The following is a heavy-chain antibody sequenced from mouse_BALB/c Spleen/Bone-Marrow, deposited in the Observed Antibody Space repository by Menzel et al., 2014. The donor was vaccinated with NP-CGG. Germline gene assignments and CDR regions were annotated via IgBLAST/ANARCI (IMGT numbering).Heavy chain of an antibody. CDR3: ARPPIRGVAY. CDR1: GFDLSRYW. Sequence: EVKLVESGGGMVQPGGSLKLSCAASGFDLSRYWMSWVRPAPGKVLEWVGEISPDSSTRDYAPSLKDKFIMFRDNAKNTLYPQTRKVSSEATALYYCARPPIRGVAYWGQGTLVTVSA. CDR2: ISPDSSTR. J-gene: IGHJ3*01. V-gene: IGHV4-1*02. D-gene: IGHD1-1*01.